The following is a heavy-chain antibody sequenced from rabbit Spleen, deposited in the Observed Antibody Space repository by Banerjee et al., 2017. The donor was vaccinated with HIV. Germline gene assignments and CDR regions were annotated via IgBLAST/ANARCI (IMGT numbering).Heavy chain of an antibody. V-gene: IGHV1S40*01. CDR3: ARDPYVMDSYDFNL. CDR2: IYIGSSGYT. J-gene: IGHJ4*01. Sequence: QSLEESGGDLVKPGASLTLTCTASGFSFSDYYYMCWVRQAPGKGLEWIACIYIGSSGYTYYASWAKGRFTISKTSSTTVTLQMTSLTAADTATYFCARDPYVMDSYDFNLWGPGTLVTVS. CDR1: GFSFSDYYY. D-gene: IGHD6-1*01.